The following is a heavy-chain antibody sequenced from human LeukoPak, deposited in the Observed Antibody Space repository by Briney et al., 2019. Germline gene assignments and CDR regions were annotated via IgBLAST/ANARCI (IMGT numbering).Heavy chain of an antibody. Sequence: ASVKVSCKASGYTFTGYYMHWVRQAPGQGLEWMGWINPNSGGTNYAQKFQGRVTMTRDTSISTAYMELGRLRSGDTAVYYCARVTYYYYYMDVWGKGTTVTVSS. V-gene: IGHV1-2*02. CDR2: INPNSGGT. J-gene: IGHJ6*03. CDR3: ARVTYYYYYMDV. CDR1: GYTFTGYY.